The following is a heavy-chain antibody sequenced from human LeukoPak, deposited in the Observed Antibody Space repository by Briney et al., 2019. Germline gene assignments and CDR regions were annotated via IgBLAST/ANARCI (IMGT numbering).Heavy chain of an antibody. CDR1: GYTFTGYY. J-gene: IGHJ6*02. V-gene: IGHV1-2*02. CDR3: ARSTKIWLGRDYYYGMDV. CDR2: INPNSGGT. Sequence: ASVKVSCKASGYTFTGYYMRWVRQAPGQGLEWMGWINPNSGGTNYAQKFQGRVTMTGDTSNSTAYMELSRLRSDDTAVYYCARSTKIWLGRDYYYGMDVWGQGTTVTVSS. D-gene: IGHD5-18*01.